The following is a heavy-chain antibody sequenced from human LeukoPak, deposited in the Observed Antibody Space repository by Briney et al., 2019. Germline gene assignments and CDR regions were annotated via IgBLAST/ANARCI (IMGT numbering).Heavy chain of an antibody. CDR3: ARDLGQYYDTSDNWFDP. J-gene: IGHJ5*02. CDR2: INSDGINT. CDR1: GFTFSNYW. Sequence: QAGGSLRLPCAASGFTFSNYWMHWVRHAPGKGLVWVSRINSDGINTSYADSVKGRFTISRDNAKNTLNLQMNSLRAEDTAVYYCARDLGQYYDTSDNWFDPWGQGTLVTVSS. D-gene: IGHD3-22*01. V-gene: IGHV3-74*01.